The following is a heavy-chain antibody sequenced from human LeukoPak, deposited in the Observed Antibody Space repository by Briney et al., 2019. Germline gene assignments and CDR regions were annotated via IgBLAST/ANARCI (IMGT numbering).Heavy chain of an antibody. Sequence: PGGSLRLSCAPSVYSFRIYVMRSVRQAPDKGLECVAFIKHDGKEKFYADSVRGRFTISRDNSKSTMYLQINSLTVEDTAVYYCAKENYQYTGGAAAFEFWCWGTLVTVS. J-gene: IGHJ4*02. CDR3: AKENYQYTGGAAAFEF. CDR1: VYSFRIYV. CDR2: IKHDGKEK. D-gene: IGHD5-18*01. V-gene: IGHV3-30-3*02.